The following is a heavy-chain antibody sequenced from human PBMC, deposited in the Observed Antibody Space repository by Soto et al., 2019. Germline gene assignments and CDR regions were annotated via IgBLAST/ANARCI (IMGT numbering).Heavy chain of an antibody. CDR1: GGTFSSYT. J-gene: IGHJ6*03. V-gene: IGHV1-69*02. CDR2: IIPILGIA. D-gene: IGHD6-6*01. CDR3: VGSGQLPSLEPFAEPYYYMDV. Sequence: EASVKVSCTASGGTFSSYTISWVRQAPGQGLEWMGRIIPILGIANYAQKFQGRVTITADKSTSTAYMELSSLRSEDTAVYYCVGSGQLPSLEPFAEPYYYMDVWGKGTTVTVSS.